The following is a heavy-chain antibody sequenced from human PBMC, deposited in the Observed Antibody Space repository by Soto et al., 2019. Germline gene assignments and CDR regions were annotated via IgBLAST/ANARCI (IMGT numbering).Heavy chain of an antibody. J-gene: IGHJ4*02. V-gene: IGHV1-2*02. CDR1: GYTFTGYY. D-gene: IGHD1-26*01. CDR3: ARVRWELQSRSLDY. Sequence: ASVKVSCKASGYTFTGYYMHWVRQAPGQGLEWMGWINPNSGGTNYAQKFQGRVTMTRDTSISTAYMELSRLRSDVTAVYYCARVRWELQSRSLDYWGQGTLVTVSS. CDR2: INPNSGGT.